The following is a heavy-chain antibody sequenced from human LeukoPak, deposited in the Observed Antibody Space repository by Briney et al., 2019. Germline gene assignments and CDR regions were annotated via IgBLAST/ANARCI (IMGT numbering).Heavy chain of an antibody. V-gene: IGHV4-39*01. CDR2: IYYSGNT. CDR3: ARGEDVAAAGIEY. Sequence: SGTLSLTCIVSGGSVSSSSHYWAWIRQPPGMGLEWIGSIYYSGNTYYNPSLKSRVTISVDTSKNQFSLKLSSVTATDTAVYYCARGEDVAAAGIEYWGQGTLVTVSS. D-gene: IGHD6-13*01. CDR1: GGSVSSSSHY. J-gene: IGHJ4*02.